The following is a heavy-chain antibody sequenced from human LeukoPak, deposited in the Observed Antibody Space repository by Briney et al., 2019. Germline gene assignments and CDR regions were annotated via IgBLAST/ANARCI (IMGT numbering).Heavy chain of an antibody. CDR3: ARDRRTYYCSSTSCDPPPDSAFYYYYYMDV. CDR1: GYTFTSYG. D-gene: IGHD2-2*01. Sequence: ASVKVSCKASGYTFTSYGISWVRQAPGQGLEWMGWISAYNGNTNYAQKLQGRVTMTTDTSTSTAYMELRSLRSDDTAVYYCARDRRTYYCSSTSCDPPPDSAFYYYYYMDVWGKGTTVTISS. CDR2: ISAYNGNT. J-gene: IGHJ6*03. V-gene: IGHV1-18*01.